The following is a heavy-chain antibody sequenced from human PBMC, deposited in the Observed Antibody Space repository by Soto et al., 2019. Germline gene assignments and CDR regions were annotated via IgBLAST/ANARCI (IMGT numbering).Heavy chain of an antibody. D-gene: IGHD6-13*01. CDR2: ISSTGGNE. CDR1: GFTFSSYS. Sequence: GGSLRLSCAASGFTFSSYSMHWVRQAPGRGLEWVAAISSTGGNEYYADSVRGQFTISRDNSKNTLYLQMNTLDTEDTAVYYCTRDALPAGGEFRFDPWGQGTLVTVS. CDR3: TRDALPAGGEFRFDP. J-gene: IGHJ5*02. V-gene: IGHV3-30-3*01.